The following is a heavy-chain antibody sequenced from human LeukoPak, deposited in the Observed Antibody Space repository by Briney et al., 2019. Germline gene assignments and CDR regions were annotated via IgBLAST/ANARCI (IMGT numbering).Heavy chain of an antibody. CDR2: ITGSTYST. D-gene: IGHD2-15*01. Sequence: GGTLRLSCAASGFTFSSYGMSWVRQAPGEGLEWVSSITGSTYSTYYADSVRGRFTISRDNAKNSLYLQMNSLRAEDTAVYYCASLTITGSGIFDYWGQGTLVTVSS. CDR3: ASLTITGSGIFDY. J-gene: IGHJ4*02. CDR1: GFTFSSYG. V-gene: IGHV3-21*01.